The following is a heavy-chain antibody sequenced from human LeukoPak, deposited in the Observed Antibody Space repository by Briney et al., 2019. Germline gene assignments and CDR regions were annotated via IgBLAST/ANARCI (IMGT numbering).Heavy chain of an antibody. CDR2: IYPGDSDT. D-gene: IGHD4-23*01. CDR1: GYSFTTYW. V-gene: IGHV5-51*01. CDR3: ARRDTVVTPNYFDY. Sequence: GESLKISCKASGYSFTTYWIGWVRQMPGKGLEWMGIIYPGDSDTRYSPSFQGQVTISADKSISTAYLQWSSLKASDTAMYYCARRDTVVTPNYFDYWGQGTLVTVSS. J-gene: IGHJ4*02.